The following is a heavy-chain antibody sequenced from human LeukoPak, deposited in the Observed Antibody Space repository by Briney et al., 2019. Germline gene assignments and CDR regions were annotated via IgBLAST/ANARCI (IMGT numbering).Heavy chain of an antibody. J-gene: IGHJ4*02. CDR1: GYRFTSYG. Sequence: ASVKVSCKASGYRFTSYGISWVRRAPAQGLEWMGWISGYNGNTNYAQKLQGRVTMTTDTSTSTAYMELRSLRSDDTAVYYCAREYCSTTRCYMADYWGQGTLVIVSS. CDR3: AREYCSTTRCYMADY. D-gene: IGHD2-2*01. CDR2: ISGYNGNT. V-gene: IGHV1-18*01.